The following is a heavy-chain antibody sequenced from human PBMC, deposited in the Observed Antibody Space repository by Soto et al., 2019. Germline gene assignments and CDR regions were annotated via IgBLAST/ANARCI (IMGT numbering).Heavy chain of an antibody. CDR1: GGSISNYE. CDR3: ASGGNWFDP. J-gene: IGHJ5*02. Sequence: XASLSLTCNVSGGSISNYEWTWIRQSPEKGLEWIGYMYYNGNINYNPSLKSRVTISIDTSKNQFSLTLKSVTAADTAVYYCASGGNWFDPWGQGVLVTVSS. D-gene: IGHD3-16*01. V-gene: IGHV4-59*01. CDR2: MYYNGNI.